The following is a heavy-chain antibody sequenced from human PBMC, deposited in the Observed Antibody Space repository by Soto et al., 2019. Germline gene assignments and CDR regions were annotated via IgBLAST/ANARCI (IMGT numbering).Heavy chain of an antibody. CDR3: ATGSGRFYGMDV. CDR2: FDPEDGET. V-gene: IGHV1-24*01. Sequence: ASVKVSCKVSGYTLTELSMHWVRQAPGKGLEWMGGFDPEDGETIYAQKFQGRVTMTEDTSTDIAYMELSSLRSEDTAVYYCATGSGRFYGMDVWGQGTTVTVSS. J-gene: IGHJ6*02. D-gene: IGHD3-10*01. CDR1: GYTLTELS.